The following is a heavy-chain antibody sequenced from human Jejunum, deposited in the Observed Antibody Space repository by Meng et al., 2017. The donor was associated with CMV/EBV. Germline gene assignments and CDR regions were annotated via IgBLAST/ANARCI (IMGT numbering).Heavy chain of an antibody. D-gene: IGHD2-15*01. CDR3: ARDAAYCDGGGCYSAYYFDY. J-gene: IGHJ4*02. CDR1: W. V-gene: IGHV3-74*01. Sequence: WMDWVSQDPGKGLVWVSRIDGDGSYTNYADSVKGRFTISRDNAKSTLFLEMNSLRVEDTAVYYCARDAAYCDGGGCYSAYYFDYWGQGALVTVSS. CDR2: IDGDGSYT.